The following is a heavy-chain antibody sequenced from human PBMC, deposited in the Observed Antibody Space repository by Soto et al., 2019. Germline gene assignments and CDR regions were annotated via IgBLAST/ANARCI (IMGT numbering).Heavy chain of an antibody. CDR3: AKDRSSVITMVRGVIISYFDY. V-gene: IGHV3-30*18. CDR2: ISYDGSNK. Sequence: GGSLRLSCAASGFTFSSYGMHWVRQAPGKGLEWVAVISYDGSNKYYADSVKGRFTISRDNSKNTLYLQMNSLRAEDTAVYYCAKDRSSVITMVRGVIISYFDYWGQGTMVTVYS. J-gene: IGHJ4*02. D-gene: IGHD3-10*01. CDR1: GFTFSSYG.